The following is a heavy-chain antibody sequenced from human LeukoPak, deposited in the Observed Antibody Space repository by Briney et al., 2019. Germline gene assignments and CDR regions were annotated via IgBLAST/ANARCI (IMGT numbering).Heavy chain of an antibody. CDR2: INSDGSST. Sequence: PGGSLRLSCAASGFTFSSYWMHWVRQAPGKGLVWVSRINSDGSSTNYADSVKGRFTISRDNAKNTLYLQMNSLRDEDTAVYYCVRDYDSSGYHNWFDPWGQGTLVTVSS. D-gene: IGHD3-22*01. J-gene: IGHJ5*02. CDR3: VRDYDSSGYHNWFDP. CDR1: GFTFSSYW. V-gene: IGHV3-74*01.